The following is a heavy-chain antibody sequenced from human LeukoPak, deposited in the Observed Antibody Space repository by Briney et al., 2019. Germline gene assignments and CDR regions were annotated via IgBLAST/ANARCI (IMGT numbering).Heavy chain of an antibody. V-gene: IGHV4-59*01. CDR1: GGSISSYY. D-gene: IGHD3-22*01. Sequence: SETLSLTCTVSGGSISSYYWSWIRQPPGKGLEWIGYIYYSGSTNYNPSLKSRATISVDTSKNQFSLKLSSVTAADTAVYYCARDLTPFEIGEGAFDIWGQGTMVTVSS. CDR3: ARDLTPFEIGEGAFDI. J-gene: IGHJ3*02. CDR2: IYYSGST.